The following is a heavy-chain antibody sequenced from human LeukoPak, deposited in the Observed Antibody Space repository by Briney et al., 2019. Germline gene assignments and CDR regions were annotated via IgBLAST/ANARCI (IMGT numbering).Heavy chain of an antibody. J-gene: IGHJ4*02. Sequence: SETLSLTCTVSGGSISSYYWSWIRQPPGKGLEWIGYIYYSRSTTYNPSLKSRVTISVDTSKNQVSLKLSSVTAADAAVYYCARGIKVLGDGYNYLDYWGQGTLVTVSS. CDR3: ARGIKVLGDGYNYLDY. D-gene: IGHD5-24*01. CDR1: GGSISSYY. CDR2: IYYSRST. V-gene: IGHV4-59*01.